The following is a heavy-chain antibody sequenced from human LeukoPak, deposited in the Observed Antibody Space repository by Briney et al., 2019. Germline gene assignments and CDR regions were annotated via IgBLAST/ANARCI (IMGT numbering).Heavy chain of an antibody. CDR2: IYYSGST. V-gene: IGHV4-34*01. Sequence: SETLSLTCAVYGGSFSGYYWSWIRQPPGKGLEWIGSIYYSGSTYYNPSLKSRVTISVDTSKNQFSLKLSSVTAADTAVYYCATLRFDPWGQGTLVTVSS. J-gene: IGHJ5*02. CDR3: ATLRFDP. CDR1: GGSFSGYY.